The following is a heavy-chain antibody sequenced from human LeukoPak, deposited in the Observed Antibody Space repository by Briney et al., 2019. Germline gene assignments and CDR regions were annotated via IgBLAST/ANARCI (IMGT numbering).Heavy chain of an antibody. CDR3: ARDEWGDAFDI. D-gene: IGHD1-26*01. J-gene: IGHJ3*02. CDR2: ISSSSSYT. Sequence: PGGSLRLSCAASGFTFSSYWMHWVRQAPGKGLEWVSSISSSSSYTHSADSVRGRFTISRDNAKNSLFLQMNSLRAEDTAVYYCARDEWGDAFDIWGQGTMVTVFS. CDR1: GFTFSSYW. V-gene: IGHV3-21*01.